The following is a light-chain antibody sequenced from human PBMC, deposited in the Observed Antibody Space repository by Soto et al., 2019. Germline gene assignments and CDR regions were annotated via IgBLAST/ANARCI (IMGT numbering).Light chain of an antibody. CDR3: QQYGNSPIT. CDR1: QRVASD. J-gene: IGKJ5*01. Sequence: VLTQSPGTLSLSPGEGATLSCRASQRVASDLAWYLQKPGQPPRLLIYDASIRATGIPDRISGSGSERDFTLTISRLEPGDAAVYYCQQYGNSPITFGQGTRLEIK. CDR2: DAS. V-gene: IGKV3-20*01.